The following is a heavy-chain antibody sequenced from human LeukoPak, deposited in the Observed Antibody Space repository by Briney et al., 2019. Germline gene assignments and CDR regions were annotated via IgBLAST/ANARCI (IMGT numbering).Heavy chain of an antibody. Sequence: GGSLSLRLVASGFTFHDYAVSWVRQVPGKGLEWVSLISGDGGSASYAGSVKGRFTISRDNSKNSLYLQMNSLRTEDTAFYYCAKASSGSSSRHIDYWGQGTLVTVSS. CDR2: ISGDGGSA. V-gene: IGHV3-43*02. CDR1: GFTFHDYA. D-gene: IGHD3-10*01. CDR3: AKASSGSSSRHIDY. J-gene: IGHJ4*02.